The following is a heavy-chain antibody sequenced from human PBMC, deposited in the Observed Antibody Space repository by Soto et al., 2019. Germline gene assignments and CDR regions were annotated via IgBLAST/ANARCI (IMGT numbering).Heavy chain of an antibody. V-gene: IGHV4-31*03. CDR3: ARATRGMVGGVINHWYFDL. D-gene: IGHD3-10*01. CDR2: IYYSGST. J-gene: IGHJ2*01. Sequence: SETLSLTCTVSGGSISSGGYYWSWIRQHPGKGLEWIGYIYYSGSTYYNPSLKSRVTISVDTSKNQFSLKLSSVTAADTAVYYCARATRGMVGGVINHWYFDLWGRGTLVTVSS. CDR1: GGSISSGGYY.